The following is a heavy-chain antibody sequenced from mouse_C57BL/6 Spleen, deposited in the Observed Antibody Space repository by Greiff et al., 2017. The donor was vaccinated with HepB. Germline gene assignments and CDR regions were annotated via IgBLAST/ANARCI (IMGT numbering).Heavy chain of an antibody. Sequence: VQLQQSGAELARPGASVKMSCKASGYTFTSYTLHWVKQRPGQGLEWIGYINPSSGYTKYNQKFKDKATLTADKSSSTAYIQLSSLTSEDSAVYYCARGYLYYFDYWGQGTTLTVSS. D-gene: IGHD2-2*01. J-gene: IGHJ2*01. CDR1: GYTFTSYT. CDR3: ARGYLYYFDY. CDR2: INPSSGYT. V-gene: IGHV1-4*01.